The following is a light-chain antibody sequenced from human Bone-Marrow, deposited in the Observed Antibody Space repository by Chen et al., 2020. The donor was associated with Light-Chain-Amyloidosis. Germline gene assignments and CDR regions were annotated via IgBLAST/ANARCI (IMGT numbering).Light chain of an antibody. V-gene: IGLV3-21*02. J-gene: IGLJ3*02. Sequence: SYVLTQPSSVSVAPGQTATIACGGNNIGSTSVHWYQQTPGQAPLLVVYDDSDRPSGIHERLSGSNSGNTATLTISRVEVGDEADYYCQVWDRSSDRPVFGGGTKLTVL. CDR1: NIGSTS. CDR2: DDS. CDR3: QVWDRSSDRPV.